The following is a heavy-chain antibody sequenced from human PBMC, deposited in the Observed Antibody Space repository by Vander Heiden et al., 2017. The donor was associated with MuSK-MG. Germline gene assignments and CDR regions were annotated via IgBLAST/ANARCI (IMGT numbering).Heavy chain of an antibody. Sequence: QVQLQASGPGLVKPSGTLSLTCAVSGGPLSSSNWWSWVRQPPGKGLEWIGEIYHSGSTNYNPSLKSRVTISVDKSKNQFSLKLSSVTAADTAVYYCAREYRDYGDYLIDYWGQGTLGTVSS. D-gene: IGHD4-17*01. CDR1: GGPLSSSNW. CDR2: IYHSGST. CDR3: AREYRDYGDYLIDY. J-gene: IGHJ4*02. V-gene: IGHV4-4*02.